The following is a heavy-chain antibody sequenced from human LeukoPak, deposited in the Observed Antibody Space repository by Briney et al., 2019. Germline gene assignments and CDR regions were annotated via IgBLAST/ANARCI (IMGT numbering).Heavy chain of an antibody. Sequence: SETLSLTCTVSGGSISSSSYYWVWLRQPPGKGLEGIGSIYYSGSSYYNPSLKGRVTISLATSKNQFALKLVSVTAAATAVYYCAREGAFCTNGVCYGFDYWGQGTLVTVSS. J-gene: IGHJ4*02. V-gene: IGHV4-39*06. CDR2: IYYSGSS. CDR1: GGSISSSSYY. D-gene: IGHD2-8*01. CDR3: AREGAFCTNGVCYGFDY.